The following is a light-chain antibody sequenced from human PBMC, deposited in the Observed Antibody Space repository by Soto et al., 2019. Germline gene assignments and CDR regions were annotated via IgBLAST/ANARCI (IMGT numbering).Light chain of an antibody. V-gene: IGKV3-15*01. CDR3: QQYSNWPPPYT. J-gene: IGKJ2*01. CDR1: QSVSTY. CDR2: DAS. Sequence: EVVMTQSPATLSVSPGDTATLSCRASQSVSTYLAWYQQKPGQAPRLLIYDASSRASGVPARFSGSGSGTAFPLTISSLQSADFAVYYCQQYSNWPPPYTFGQGTKLEIK.